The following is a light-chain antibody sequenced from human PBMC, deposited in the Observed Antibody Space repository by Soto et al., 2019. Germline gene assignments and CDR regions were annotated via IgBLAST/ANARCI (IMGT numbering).Light chain of an antibody. CDR2: SNN. V-gene: IGLV1-44*01. CDR1: SSNIGSST. J-gene: IGLJ1*01. Sequence: QSALTQPPSASGAPGQRVTISCSGSSSNIGSSTVNWYQHLPGTAPKLIIFSNNERPSGVPDRFSASKSGTSASLAISGLQSEDEAAYFCAAWDDSLTGHYVFGSGTKVTVL. CDR3: AAWDDSLTGHYV.